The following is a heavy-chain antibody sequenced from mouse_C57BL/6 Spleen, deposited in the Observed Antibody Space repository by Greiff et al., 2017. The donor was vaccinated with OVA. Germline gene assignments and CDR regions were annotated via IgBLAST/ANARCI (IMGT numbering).Heavy chain of an antibody. CDR1: GYSFTGYY. V-gene: IGHV1-42*01. D-gene: IGHD1-1*01. CDR3: AREGSSYAMDY. CDR2: INPSTGGT. Sequence: EVKLMESGPELVKPGASVKISCKASGYSFTGYYMNWVKQSPEKSLEWIGEINPSTGGTTYNQKFKAKATLTVDKSSSTAYMQLKSLTSEDSAVYYCAREGSSYAMDYWGQGTSVTVSS. J-gene: IGHJ4*01.